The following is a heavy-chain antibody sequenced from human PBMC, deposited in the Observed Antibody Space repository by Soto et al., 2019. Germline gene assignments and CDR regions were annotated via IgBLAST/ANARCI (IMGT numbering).Heavy chain of an antibody. Sequence: GGSLRLSCAAAGFTFSSYGMHWVRQAPGTGLEWVAVMSYDGSKYYADTVKGRFTISRDNSKNTLYLQINSLRPEDTAVYYCAKDFTPWFGDYFYYYYGMDVWXQGTTVTVSS. CDR3: AKDFTPWFGDYFYYYYGMDV. CDR2: MSYDGSK. CDR1: GFTFSSYG. D-gene: IGHD4-17*01. J-gene: IGHJ6*02. V-gene: IGHV3-30*18.